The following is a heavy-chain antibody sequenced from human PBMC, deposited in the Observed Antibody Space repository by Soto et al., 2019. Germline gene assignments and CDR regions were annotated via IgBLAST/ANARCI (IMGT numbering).Heavy chain of an antibody. CDR3: AKAAYYYDSSGYYTFDY. D-gene: IGHD3-22*01. J-gene: IGHJ4*02. V-gene: IGHV3-9*01. CDR1: GFTFDDYA. Sequence: GGSLRLSCAASGFTFDDYAMHWFRQAPGKGLEWVSGISWNSGSIGYADSVKGRFTISRDNAKNSLYLQMNSLRAEDTALYYCAKAAYYYDSSGYYTFDYWGQGTLVTVSS. CDR2: ISWNSGSI.